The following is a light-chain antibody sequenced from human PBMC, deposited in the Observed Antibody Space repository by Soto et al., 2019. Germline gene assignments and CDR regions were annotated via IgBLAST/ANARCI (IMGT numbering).Light chain of an antibody. V-gene: IGLV2-14*01. J-gene: IGLJ1*01. CDR1: SSDVGVYNY. Sequence: QSVLTQPASVSGSPGQSITISCTGTSSDVGVYNYVSWYQQHPGKAPKLMIYEVSNRPSGVSNRFSGSKSGNTASLTISGLQAEDEADYYCSSYTSSRTYVFGSGTKVTVL. CDR3: SSYTSSRTYV. CDR2: EVS.